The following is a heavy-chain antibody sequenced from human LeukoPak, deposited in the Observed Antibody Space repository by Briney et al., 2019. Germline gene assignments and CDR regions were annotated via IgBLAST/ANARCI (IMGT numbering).Heavy chain of an antibody. J-gene: IGHJ4*02. CDR2: ISYDGSNK. CDR1: GFTFSSYG. V-gene: IGHV3-30*18. D-gene: IGHD2-15*01. CDR3: AKEGASEYCSGGSCGEFDY. Sequence: GGSLRLSCAASGFTFSSYGMHWVRQAPGKGLEWVAVISYDGSNKYCADSVKGRFTISRDNSKNTLYLQMNSLRAEDTAVYYCAKEGASEYCSGGSCGEFDYWGQGTLVTVSS.